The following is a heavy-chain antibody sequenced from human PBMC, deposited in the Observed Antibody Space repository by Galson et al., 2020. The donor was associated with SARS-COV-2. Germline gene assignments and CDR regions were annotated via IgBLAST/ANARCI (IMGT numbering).Heavy chain of an antibody. CDR3: ASEPWGDYTLDY. V-gene: IGHV3-9*01. D-gene: IGHD4-17*01. CDR2: ISWNSGSI. J-gene: IGHJ4*02. CDR1: GFTFDDYA. Sequence: GGSLRLSCAASGFTFDDYAMHWVRQAPGKGLEWVSGISWNSGSIGYADSVKGRFTISRDNAKNSLYLQMNSLRAEDTALYYCASEPWGDYTLDYWGQGTLVTVSS.